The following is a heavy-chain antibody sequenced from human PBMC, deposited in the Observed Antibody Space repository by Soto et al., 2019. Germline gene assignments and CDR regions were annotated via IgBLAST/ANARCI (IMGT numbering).Heavy chain of an antibody. Sequence: ASEKVSCKASGYSFTDYHIHWVRQAPGQGLEWLGRINPKSGGTSTAQKFQGWVTMTTDTSISTASMELTRLTSDDPAIYYCARGDSTDCSNGVCSFFYNHDMDVWGQGTTVTVSS. CDR3: ARGDSTDCSNGVCSFFYNHDMDV. V-gene: IGHV1-2*04. CDR1: GYSFTDYH. D-gene: IGHD2-8*01. J-gene: IGHJ6*02. CDR2: INPKSGGT.